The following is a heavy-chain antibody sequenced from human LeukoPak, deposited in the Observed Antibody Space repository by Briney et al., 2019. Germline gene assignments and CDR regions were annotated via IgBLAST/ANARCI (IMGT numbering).Heavy chain of an antibody. D-gene: IGHD2-21*02. CDR3: ARVAYCGGDCYSLFGHYYYYYYMDV. J-gene: IGHJ6*03. Sequence: GASVKVSCKAPGYTFTSYDINWVRQATGQGLEWMGWMNPNSGNTGYAQKFQGRVTMTRNTSISTAYMELSSLRSEDTAVYYCARVAYCGGDCYSLFGHYYYYYYMDVWGKGTTVTVSS. V-gene: IGHV1-8*01. CDR2: MNPNSGNT. CDR1: GYTFTSYD.